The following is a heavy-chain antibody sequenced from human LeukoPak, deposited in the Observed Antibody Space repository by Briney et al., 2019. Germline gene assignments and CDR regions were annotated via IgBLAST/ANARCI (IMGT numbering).Heavy chain of an antibody. CDR3: ARDRKQWLDFDY. J-gene: IGHJ4*02. CDR1: GYTFTSYA. CDR2: INAGNGNT. V-gene: IGHV1-3*01. D-gene: IGHD6-19*01. Sequence: ASVKASCKASGYTFTSYAMHWVRQAPGQRLEWMGWINAGNGNTKYSQKFQGRVTITRDTSASAAYMELSSLRSEDTAVYYCARDRKQWLDFDYWGQGTLVTVSS.